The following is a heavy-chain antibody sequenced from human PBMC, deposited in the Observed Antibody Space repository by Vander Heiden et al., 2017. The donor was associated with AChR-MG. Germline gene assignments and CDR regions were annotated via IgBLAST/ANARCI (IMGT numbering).Heavy chain of an antibody. D-gene: IGHD3-16*01. Sequence: AASGFTFSSYGMHWVRQAPGKGLEWVAVISYDGSNKYYADSVKGRFTISRDNSKNTLYLQMNSLRAEDTAVYYCAKDMSEVGDGFFDYWGQGTLVTVSS. J-gene: IGHJ4*02. CDR2: ISYDGSNK. CDR3: AKDMSEVGDGFFDY. CDR1: GFTFSSYG. V-gene: IGHV3-30*18.